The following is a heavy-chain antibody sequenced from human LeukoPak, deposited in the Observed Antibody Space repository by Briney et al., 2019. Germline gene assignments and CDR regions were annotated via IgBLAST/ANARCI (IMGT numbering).Heavy chain of an antibody. CDR2: ISSSSSYI. Sequence: NAGGSLRLSCAASGFTFSSYSMNWVRQAPGKGLEWVSSISSSSSYIYYADSVKGRFTISRDNAKNSLYLQMRSLRAEDTAVYYCARVDHGDYSLDYWGQGTLVTVSS. CDR3: ARVDHGDYSLDY. D-gene: IGHD4-17*01. CDR1: GFTFSSYS. J-gene: IGHJ4*02. V-gene: IGHV3-21*01.